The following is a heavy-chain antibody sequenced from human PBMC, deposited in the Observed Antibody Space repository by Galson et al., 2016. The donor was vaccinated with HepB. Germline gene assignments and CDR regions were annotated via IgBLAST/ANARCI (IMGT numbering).Heavy chain of an antibody. CDR3: ARSRETGDLYYVDY. CDR1: GGTFSSYA. V-gene: IGHV1-69*06. D-gene: IGHD7-27*01. CDR2: IIPVFVTA. J-gene: IGHJ4*02. Sequence: SVKVSCKASGGTFSSYAISWVRQAPGQGLEWMGGIIPVFVTANYAQKFQGRVTISADKSTSTDYMEVSSLRSEDTAVYYCARSRETGDLYYVDYWGQGTLVTVSS.